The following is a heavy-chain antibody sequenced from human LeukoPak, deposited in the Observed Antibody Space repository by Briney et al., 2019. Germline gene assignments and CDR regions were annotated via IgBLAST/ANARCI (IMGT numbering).Heavy chain of an antibody. CDR3: ARGHSGDGYHFDY. Sequence: ASVKVSCKASGYSFTGYYMHWVRQAPGQGLEWMGCINPNSGGTDYAQKFQGRVTLTRDTSINTAYMDLSSLRYDDTAIYYCARGHSGDGYHFDYWGQGTLVAVSS. D-gene: IGHD2-21*01. CDR1: GYSFTGYY. V-gene: IGHV1-2*02. CDR2: INPNSGGT. J-gene: IGHJ4*02.